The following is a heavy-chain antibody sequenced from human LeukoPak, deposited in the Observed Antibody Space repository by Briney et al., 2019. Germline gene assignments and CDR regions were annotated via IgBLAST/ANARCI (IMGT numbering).Heavy chain of an antibody. D-gene: IGHD2-2*01. Sequence: SVKVSFKASGGTFSRYVFSGVRPAPAQGLEWMGGIIPIFGTANYAQKFQGRVTITADESTSTGYMELSSLRSEDTAVYYCARFRWCTSCFAFDIWGQGTMVTVSS. V-gene: IGHV1-69*01. J-gene: IGHJ3*02. CDR2: IIPIFGTA. CDR3: ARFRWCTSCFAFDI. CDR1: GGTFSRYV.